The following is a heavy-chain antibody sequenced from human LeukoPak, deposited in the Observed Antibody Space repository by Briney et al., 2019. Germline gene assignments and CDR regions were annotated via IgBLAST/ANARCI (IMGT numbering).Heavy chain of an antibody. CDR1: GFTFSNYA. V-gene: IGHV3-23*01. Sequence: PGGSLRLSCAACGFTFSNYAMTWVRQAPGKGLEWVSGISASGGTTYYADSVRGRFTISRDNSKNTLFLQMNSLRAEDTAVYYCANRPRDSTGYYLGAFDFWGLGTMVTVSS. D-gene: IGHD3-22*01. J-gene: IGHJ3*01. CDR2: ISASGGTT. CDR3: ANRPRDSTGYYLGAFDF.